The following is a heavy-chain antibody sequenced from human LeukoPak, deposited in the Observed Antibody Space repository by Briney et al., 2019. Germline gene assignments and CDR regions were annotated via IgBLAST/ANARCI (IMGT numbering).Heavy chain of an antibody. CDR2: IKSKTDGGTT. D-gene: IGHD3-16*02. CDR1: GFAVRSYY. CDR3: TTGDDYVWGSYRYSSPPDY. Sequence: PGGSLRLSCAASGFAVRSYYMSWVRQAPGKGLEWVGRIKSKTDGGTTDYAAPVKGRFTISRDDSKNTLYLQMNSLKTEDTAVYYCTTGDDYVWGSYRYSSPPDYWGQGTLVTVSS. V-gene: IGHV3-15*01. J-gene: IGHJ4*02.